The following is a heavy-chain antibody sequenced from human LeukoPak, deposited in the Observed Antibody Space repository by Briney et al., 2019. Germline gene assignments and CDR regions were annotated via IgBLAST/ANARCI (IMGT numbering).Heavy chain of an antibody. V-gene: IGHV4-59*01. J-gene: IGHJ4*02. CDR3: ARVSGYDWESFYDY. D-gene: IGHD5-12*01. CDR1: GGSISSYY. CDR2: IYYSGST. Sequence: SETLSLTCTVSGGSISSYYWSWIRQPPGKGLEWIGYIYYSGSTNHNPSLKSRVTISVDTSKNQFSLKLSSVTAADTAVYYCARVSGYDWESFYDYWGQGTLVTVAS.